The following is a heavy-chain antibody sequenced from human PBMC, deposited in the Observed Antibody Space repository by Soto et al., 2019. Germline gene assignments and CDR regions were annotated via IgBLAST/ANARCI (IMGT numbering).Heavy chain of an antibody. CDR3: ARDALGESYGDYWEVEGYGMDV. V-gene: IGHV3-21*01. D-gene: IGHD4-17*01. Sequence: PGGSLRLSCAASGFTFSSYIMNWVRQSPGKGLEWVSSISSSSSYIYYADSVKGRLTISRDNAKNSLYLQMNSLRAEDTAVYYCARDALGESYGDYWEVEGYGMDVWGQGTTVTVS. CDR2: ISSSSSYI. CDR1: GFTFSSYI. J-gene: IGHJ6*02.